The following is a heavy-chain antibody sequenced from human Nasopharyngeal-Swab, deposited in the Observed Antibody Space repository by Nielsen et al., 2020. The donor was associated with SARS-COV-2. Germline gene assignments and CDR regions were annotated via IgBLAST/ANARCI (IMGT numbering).Heavy chain of an antibody. V-gene: IGHV3-21*01. CDR2: ISSSSSYI. CDR3: ARDRSSSGWYEVDY. D-gene: IGHD6-19*01. Sequence: GESLKISCAASGFTFSSYSMNWVRQAPGKGLEWVSSISSSSSYIYYADSVKGRFTISRDNAMNSLYLQMNSLRAEDTAVYYCARDRSSSGWYEVDYWGQGTLVTVSS. CDR1: GFTFSSYS. J-gene: IGHJ4*02.